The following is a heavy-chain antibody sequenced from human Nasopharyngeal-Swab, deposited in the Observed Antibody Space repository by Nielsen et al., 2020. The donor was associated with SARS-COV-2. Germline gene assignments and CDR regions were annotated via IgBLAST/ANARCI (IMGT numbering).Heavy chain of an antibody. CDR2: IYYSGTI. J-gene: IGHJ4*02. V-gene: IGHV4-31*03. CDR3: AREGYRDLTGPFDY. Sequence: SETLSLTCTVSGDSISSGAHYWNWIRQHPKKGLEWIGNIYYSGTIDINPSLRSRLSISIDTSKNQFSLSLTSVTAADTAVYYCAREGYRDLTGPFDYWGQGTLVTVS. CDR1: GDSISSGAHY. D-gene: IGHD5-12*01.